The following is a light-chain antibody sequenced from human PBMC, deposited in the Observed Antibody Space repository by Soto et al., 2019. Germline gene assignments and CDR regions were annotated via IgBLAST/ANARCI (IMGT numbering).Light chain of an antibody. CDR2: DAS. Sequence: ETVLTQSPATLSLSPGERATLSCRASQSINTYLAWYQQKPGQAPRLLIYDASNRATGIPARFSGSGSGTDFTLTISCLEPEDFAVYYCQQRFTWPSFGPGTKVDVK. CDR3: QQRFTWPS. J-gene: IGKJ3*01. CDR1: QSINTY. V-gene: IGKV3-11*01.